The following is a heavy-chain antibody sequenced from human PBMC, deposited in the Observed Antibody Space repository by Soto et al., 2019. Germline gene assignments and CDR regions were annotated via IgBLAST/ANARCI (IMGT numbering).Heavy chain of an antibody. CDR1: GGSISSGGYS. CDR3: AASLSLNYFDY. CDR2: IYHSGST. Sequence: PSETLSLTCAVSGGSISSGGYSWSWIRQPPGKGLEWIGYIYHSGSTYYNPSLKSRVTISVDRSKNQFSLKLSSVTAADTAVYYCAASLSLNYFDYWGQGTLVTVS. V-gene: IGHV4-30-2*01. J-gene: IGHJ4*02.